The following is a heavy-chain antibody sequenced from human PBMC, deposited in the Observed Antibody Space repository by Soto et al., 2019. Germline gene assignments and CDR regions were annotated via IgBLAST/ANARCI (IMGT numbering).Heavy chain of an antibody. Sequence: PSETLSLTCAVYGGSFSGYYWSWIRQPPGKRLEWIGYIYDSGSTDYNPSLKSRVTISVDTSKNQFSLKLRSVTAAYTAVYYCARERPDGSRLDPWGQGTLVTVSS. V-gene: IGHV4-59*12. CDR2: IYDSGST. D-gene: IGHD6-13*01. J-gene: IGHJ5*02. CDR3: ARERPDGSRLDP. CDR1: GGSFSGYY.